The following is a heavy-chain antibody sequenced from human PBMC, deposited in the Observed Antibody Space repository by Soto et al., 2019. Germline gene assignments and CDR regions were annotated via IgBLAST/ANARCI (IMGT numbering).Heavy chain of an antibody. V-gene: IGHV3-30*03. Sequence: QVQLVESGGGVVQPGRSLRLSCAASGFTFSNYDMHWVRQAPGKGLEWVAVISFDGSNKYYVDSVKGRFTISRDNSMNTLDLQMNSLRAEDTAVYYCATDSLDHQYYGMDVWGQGTTVTVSS. CDR2: ISFDGSNK. J-gene: IGHJ6*02. CDR1: GFTFSNYD. CDR3: ATDSLDHQYYGMDV. D-gene: IGHD2-15*01.